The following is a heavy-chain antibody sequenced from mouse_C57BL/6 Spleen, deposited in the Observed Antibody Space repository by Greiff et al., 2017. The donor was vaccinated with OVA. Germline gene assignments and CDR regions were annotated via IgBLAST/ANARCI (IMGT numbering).Heavy chain of an antibody. CDR2: IDPEDGDT. D-gene: IGHD1-1*01. Sequence: VQLQQSGAELVRPGASVKLSCTASGFNIKDYYMHWVKQRPEQGLEWIGRIDPEDGDTEYAPKFQGKATMTADTSSNTAYLQLSSLTSEDTAVYYCTTGCSRGYYFDYWGQGTTLTVSS. V-gene: IGHV14-1*01. J-gene: IGHJ2*01. CDR3: TTGCSRGYYFDY. CDR1: GFNIKDYY.